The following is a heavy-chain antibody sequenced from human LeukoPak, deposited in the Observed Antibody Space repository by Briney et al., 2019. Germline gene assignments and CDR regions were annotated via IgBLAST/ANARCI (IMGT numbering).Heavy chain of an antibody. J-gene: IGHJ4*02. Sequence: GGSLRLSCAASGFTFSSYAMHWVRQAPGKGLVWVSRINSDGSSTTYADSVKGRFTISRDDSKNTLYLQMHSLTSDDTALYYCAKDNPVCDYWGQGTLVTVSS. V-gene: IGHV3-74*01. CDR2: INSDGSST. CDR3: AKDNPVCDY. D-gene: IGHD3-16*01. CDR1: GFTFSSYA.